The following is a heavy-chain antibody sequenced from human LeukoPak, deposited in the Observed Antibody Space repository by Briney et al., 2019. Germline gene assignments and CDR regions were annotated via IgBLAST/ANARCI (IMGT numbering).Heavy chain of an antibody. D-gene: IGHD5-18*01. CDR1: GGSISSGSYY. V-gene: IGHV4-61*02. Sequence: SETLSLTCTVSGGSISSGSYYWSWIRQPAGKGLEWIGRIYTSGSTNYNPSLKSRVTMSVDTSKNQFSLKLSSVTAADTAVYYCARGRSAMVTRYYFDYWGQGTLVTVSS. CDR3: ARGRSAMVTRYYFDY. CDR2: IYTSGST. J-gene: IGHJ4*02.